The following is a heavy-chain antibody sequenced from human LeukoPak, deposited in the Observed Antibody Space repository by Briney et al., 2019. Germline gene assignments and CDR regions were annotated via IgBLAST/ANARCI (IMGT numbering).Heavy chain of an antibody. CDR1: GGTFSSYT. CDR3: ARDFRVDTAIYDY. CDR2: IIPILGIA. D-gene: IGHD5-18*01. J-gene: IGHJ4*02. Sequence: ASVKVSCKASGGTFSSYTISWVRQAPGQGLEWMGRIIPILGIANYAQKLQGRVTITADKSTSTAYMELSSLRSEDTAVYYCARDFRVDTAIYDYWGQGTLVTVSS. V-gene: IGHV1-69*04.